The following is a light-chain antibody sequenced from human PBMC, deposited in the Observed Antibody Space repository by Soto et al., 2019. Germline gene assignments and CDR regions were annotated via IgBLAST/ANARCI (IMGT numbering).Light chain of an antibody. CDR2: EAS. Sequence: IVLTKSPGTLSLSPGEVATLSCRASQSVDDYLAWYQQKPGQAHRLLIYEASNRATGVPARFSGSGSGTDFTLTISRLEPEDFAVYYCQHRRSWQITYGQGTRLEI. J-gene: IGKJ5*01. CDR3: QHRRSWQIT. CDR1: QSVDDY. V-gene: IGKV3-11*01.